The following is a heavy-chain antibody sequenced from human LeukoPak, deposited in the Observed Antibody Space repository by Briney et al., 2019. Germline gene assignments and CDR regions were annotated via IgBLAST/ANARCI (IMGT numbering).Heavy chain of an antibody. CDR2: IYPGDSDT. CDR1: GYSFTSYW. D-gene: IGHD1-26*01. CDR3: ARGSGSYHTAYMN. Sequence: HGESLKISCKGSGYSFTSYWIGWVRQMPGKGLEWMGIIYPGDSDTRYSPSFQGQVTISADKSLSTAYLQWSSLKASDTAMYYCARGSGSYHTAYMNWGQVSPVTVSS. V-gene: IGHV5-51*01. J-gene: IGHJ4*02.